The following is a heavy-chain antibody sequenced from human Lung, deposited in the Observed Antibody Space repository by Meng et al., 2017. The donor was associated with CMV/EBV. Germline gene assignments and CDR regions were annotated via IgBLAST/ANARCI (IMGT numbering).Heavy chain of an antibody. V-gene: IGHV4-30-4*01. J-gene: IGHJ4*02. CDR1: GVSISSGEYF. CDR2: MDYRGST. Sequence: QVQRQESGPGLVKPSQTLSCTCTVSGVSISSGEYFWSWIRQPPGKGLEWIGYMDYRGSTFYNPSLKSRVTISVDTSKNQFSLKLSSVTAADTAVYFCARGELLWDYWGQGTLVTVSS. D-gene: IGHD2-2*01. CDR3: ARGELLWDY.